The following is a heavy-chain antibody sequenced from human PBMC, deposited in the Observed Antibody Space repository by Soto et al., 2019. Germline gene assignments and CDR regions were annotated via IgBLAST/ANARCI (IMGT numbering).Heavy chain of an antibody. CDR2: ISAYNGNT. J-gene: IGHJ3*02. CDR3: ARDLIVVVTAAMQDFDI. D-gene: IGHD2-2*01. V-gene: IGHV1-18*01. Sequence: ASVKVSCKASGYTFTSYGISWVRQAPGQGLEWMGWISAYNGNTNYAQKLQGRVTMTTDTSTSTAYMELRSLRSDDTAVYYCARDLIVVVTAAMQDFDIWGQGTMVTVS. CDR1: GYTFTSYG.